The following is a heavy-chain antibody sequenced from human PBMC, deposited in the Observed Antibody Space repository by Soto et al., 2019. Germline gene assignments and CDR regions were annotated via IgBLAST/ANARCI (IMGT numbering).Heavy chain of an antibody. D-gene: IGHD5-12*01. CDR2: MNPNSGNT. CDR1: GYTFTSYD. CDR3: ARGLWDIVANNYYYYMDV. J-gene: IGHJ6*03. V-gene: IGHV1-8*01. Sequence: ASVKVSCKASGYTFTSYDINWVRQATGQGLEWMGWMNPNSGNTGYAQKFQGRVTMTRNTSISTAYMELSSLRSEDTAVYYCARGLWDIVANNYYYYMDVWGKGTTVTVSS.